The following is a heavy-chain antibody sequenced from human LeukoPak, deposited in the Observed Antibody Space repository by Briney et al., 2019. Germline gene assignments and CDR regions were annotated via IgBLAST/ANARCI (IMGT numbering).Heavy chain of an antibody. D-gene: IGHD3-22*01. J-gene: IGHJ2*01. CDR3: ARVQSYYYDSRGYYEYWYFAL. CDR1: GYTFTGYY. CDR2: INPGSGAT. V-gene: IGHV1-2*02. Sequence: ASVKVSCKASGYTFTGYYMHWVRQAPGQGLEWMGWINPGSGATNCAQRFHGRVTMTRDTSISTVYMELSRLRSDDTAVYYCARVQSYYYDSRGYYEYWYFALWGRGTLVTVSS.